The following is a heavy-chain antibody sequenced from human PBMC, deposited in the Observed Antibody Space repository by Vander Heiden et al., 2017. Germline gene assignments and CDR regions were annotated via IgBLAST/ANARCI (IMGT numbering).Heavy chain of an antibody. CDR2: IRWNSVSI. J-gene: IGHJ3*02. V-gene: IGHV3-9*03. D-gene: IGHD3-16*01. CDR1: GFTFDGYA. Sequence: VHLAESGGGLVQPGRSRSLSCARSGFTFDGYAMNGGRQDPGKGLEWVSGIRWNSVSIGYADTVQGPLTISRDYAKNSLYLQINSLRSENMTLYYCANESGLGLVSPPGGYDAWEIWGLGIKGTVS. CDR3: ANESGLGLVSPPGGYDAWEI.